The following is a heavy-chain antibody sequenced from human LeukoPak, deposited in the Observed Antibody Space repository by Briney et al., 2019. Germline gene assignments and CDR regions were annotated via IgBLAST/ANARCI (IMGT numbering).Heavy chain of an antibody. CDR3: ARRGFFGPGRDGVDY. V-gene: IGHV4-39*01. Sequence: SETLSLTCTVSGGSISSSSYYWGWIRQPPGKGLEWIGSIYYSGSTYYNPSLKSRVTISVDTSKNQFSLKLSSVTAADTAVYYCARRGFFGPGRDGVDYWGQGTLVTVSS. CDR1: GGSISSSSYY. J-gene: IGHJ4*02. D-gene: IGHD5-24*01. CDR2: IYYSGST.